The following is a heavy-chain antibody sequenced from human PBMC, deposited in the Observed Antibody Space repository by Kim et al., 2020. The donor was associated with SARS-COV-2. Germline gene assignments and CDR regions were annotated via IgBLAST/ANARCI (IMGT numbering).Heavy chain of an antibody. CDR2: INAGNGNT. D-gene: IGHD3-9*01. Sequence: ASVKVSCKASGYTFTSYAMHWVRQAPGQRLEWMGWINAGNGNTKYSQKFQGRVTITRDTSASTAYMELSSLRSEDTAVYYCARLYDILTGYPEDHFDYWGQGTLVTVSS. V-gene: IGHV1-3*01. J-gene: IGHJ4*02. CDR1: GYTFTSYA. CDR3: ARLYDILTGYPEDHFDY.